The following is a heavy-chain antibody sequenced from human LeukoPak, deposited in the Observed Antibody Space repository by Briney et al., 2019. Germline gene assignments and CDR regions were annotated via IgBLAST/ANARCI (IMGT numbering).Heavy chain of an antibody. D-gene: IGHD7-27*01. CDR3: AAGRLIGGYYYYYYMDV. CDR2: MHHTGST. CDR1: GYSINSGYH. J-gene: IGHJ6*03. Sequence: SETLSLTCSVSGYSINSGYHWGWIRQPPVKGLEWIAIMHHTGSTNYNPSLKSRVTISVDTSKNQFSLKLSSVTAADTAVYYCAAGRLIGGYYYYYYMDVWGKGTTVTISS. V-gene: IGHV4-38-2*01.